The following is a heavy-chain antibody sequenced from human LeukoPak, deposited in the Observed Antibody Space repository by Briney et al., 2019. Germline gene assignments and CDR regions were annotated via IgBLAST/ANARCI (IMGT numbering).Heavy chain of an antibody. CDR1: GFTFSSYE. D-gene: IGHD1-7*01. V-gene: IGHV3-48*03. J-gene: IGHJ4*02. CDR3: ATKISGTTYFGN. CDR2: IGASATNI. Sequence: GGSLRLSCAASGFTFSSYEMNWVRQAPGKGLEWISYIGASATNIHYADSVKGRFTISRDNAKNSLYLQMNSLRAEDTAVYYCATKISGTTYFGNWGQGTLVTVSS.